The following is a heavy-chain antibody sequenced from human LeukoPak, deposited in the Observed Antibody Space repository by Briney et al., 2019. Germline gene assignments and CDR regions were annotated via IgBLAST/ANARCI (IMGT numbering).Heavy chain of an antibody. V-gene: IGHV3-33*01. D-gene: IGHD2-21*02. J-gene: IGHJ4*02. Sequence: GGSLRLSCAASGFTFSSFGMHWVRQAPGKGLEWVAVIWYDGSNKYYADSVKGRFTISRDNSKNTLYLQMNSLRAEDTAVYYCARDQYLAYCGGDCYSGQFDYWGQGILVTVSS. CDR3: ARDQYLAYCGGDCYSGQFDY. CDR2: IWYDGSNK. CDR1: GFTFSSFG.